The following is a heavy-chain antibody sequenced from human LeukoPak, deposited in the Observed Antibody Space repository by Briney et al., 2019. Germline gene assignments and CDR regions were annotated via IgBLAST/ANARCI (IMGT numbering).Heavy chain of an antibody. CDR2: TSGDGNST. CDR1: GFTFDDYA. CDR3: ATNFGAYYYDTSGYYDF. Sequence: GGSLRLSCAASGFTFDDYAMHWVRQAPGKGLEWVSLTSGDGNSTNYAGSVKGRFTISRDNNENSLYLQMNSLRTEDTAFYYCATNFGAYYYDTSGYYDFWGQGTLVTVSS. J-gene: IGHJ4*02. D-gene: IGHD3-22*01. V-gene: IGHV3-43*02.